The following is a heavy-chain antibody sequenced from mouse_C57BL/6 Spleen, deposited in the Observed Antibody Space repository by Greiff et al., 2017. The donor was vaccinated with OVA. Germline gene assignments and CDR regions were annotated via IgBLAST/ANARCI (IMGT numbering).Heavy chain of an antibody. CDR1: GYTFTSYW. V-gene: IGHV1-50*01. CDR2: LDPSDSYT. Sequence: QVQLQQPGAELVKPGASVKLSCKASGYTFTSYWMQWVKQRPGQGLEWIGELDPSDSYTNYNQKFKGKATLTVDPSSRTAYMQLSSLTSEDSAVYDCARTRAQATGVAYWGQGTLVTVSA. D-gene: IGHD3-2*02. J-gene: IGHJ3*01. CDR3: ARTRAQATGVAY.